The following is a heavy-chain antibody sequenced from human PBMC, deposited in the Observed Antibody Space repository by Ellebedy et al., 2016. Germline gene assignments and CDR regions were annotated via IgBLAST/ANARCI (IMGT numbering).Heavy chain of an antibody. V-gene: IGHV3-7*02. CDR3: LLHEQH. CDR1: GFTFSRYA. J-gene: IGHJ1*01. CDR2: IKKDGSEK. Sequence: GGSLRLXXAASGFTFSRYAIHWVRQAPGKGLESVANIKKDGSEKYYVDSVKGRFTISRDNAKNSLYLQMNSLTAEDTAIYYCLLHEQHWGQGTLVTVSS.